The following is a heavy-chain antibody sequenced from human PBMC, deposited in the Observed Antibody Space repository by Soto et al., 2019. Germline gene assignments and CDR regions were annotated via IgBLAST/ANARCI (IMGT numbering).Heavy chain of an antibody. Sequence: QVQLVQSGAEVKKPESSVRVSCKASGGTFNSYAITWVRQAPGQGLEWMGGTIPMFGTTNYAEKFQGRVTISADESTNTAYMELSGLRSEDTAVYYCTRCGVRYHSIGSYLGIDGMDVWGQGTTVIVSS. CDR2: TIPMFGTT. V-gene: IGHV1-69*12. CDR3: TRCGVRYHSIGSYLGIDGMDV. J-gene: IGHJ6*02. CDR1: GGTFNSYA. D-gene: IGHD3-22*01.